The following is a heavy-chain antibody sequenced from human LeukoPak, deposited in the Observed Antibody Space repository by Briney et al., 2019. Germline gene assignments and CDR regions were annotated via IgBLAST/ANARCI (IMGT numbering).Heavy chain of an antibody. Sequence: PGGSLRLSCAASGFTFSSYAMSWVRQAPGKGLEWVSAISGSGGSTYYADSVKGRFTISRDNSKNTLYLQMNSLRAEDMAVYYCAKDLGSRKLNWFDPWGQGTLVTVSS. V-gene: IGHV3-23*01. CDR2: ISGSGGST. J-gene: IGHJ5*02. CDR3: AKDLGSRKLNWFDP. D-gene: IGHD2-15*01. CDR1: GFTFSSYA.